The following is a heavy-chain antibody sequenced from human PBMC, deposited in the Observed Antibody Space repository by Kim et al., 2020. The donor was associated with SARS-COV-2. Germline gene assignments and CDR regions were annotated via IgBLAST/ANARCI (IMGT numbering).Heavy chain of an antibody. CDR1: GGSISSYY. Sequence: SETLSLTCTVSGGSISSYYWSWIRQPPGKGLEWNGYIYYSGSTNYNPSLKSRVTISVDTSKNQFSLKLSSVTAADTAVYFCASPLSGSYLGDAFEFWG. CDR2: IYYSGST. J-gene: IGHJ3*01. CDR3: ASPLSGSYLGDAFEF. D-gene: IGHD1-26*01. V-gene: IGHV4-59*01.